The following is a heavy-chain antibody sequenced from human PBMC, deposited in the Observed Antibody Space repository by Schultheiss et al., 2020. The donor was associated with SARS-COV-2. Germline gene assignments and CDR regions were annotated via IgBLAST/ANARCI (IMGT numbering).Heavy chain of an antibody. CDR3: ARAAVYYYGMDV. V-gene: IGHV3-13*01. D-gene: IGHD6-13*01. CDR2: IGTAGDT. CDR1: GFTFSSYD. Sequence: GESLKISCAASGFTFSSYDMHWVRQATGKGLEWVSAIGTAGDTYYPGSVKGRFTISRENAKNSLYLQMNSLRAGDTAVYYCARAAVYYYGMDVWGQGTTVTVSS. J-gene: IGHJ6*02.